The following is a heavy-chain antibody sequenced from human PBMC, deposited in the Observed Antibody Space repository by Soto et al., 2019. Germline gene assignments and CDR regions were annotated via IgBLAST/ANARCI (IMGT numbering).Heavy chain of an antibody. CDR1: GFTFSSYG. J-gene: IGHJ4*02. CDR2: ISGSGGST. CDR3: ARDPREGSSWHNGPAYYSDY. Sequence: PGGSLRLSCAASGFTFSSYGMHWVRQAPGKGLEWVSAISGSGGSTYYADSVKGRFTISRDNSKNTLYLQMNSLRAEDTAVYYCARDPREGSSWHNGPAYYSDYWGQGTLVTVSS. D-gene: IGHD6-13*01. V-gene: IGHV3-23*01.